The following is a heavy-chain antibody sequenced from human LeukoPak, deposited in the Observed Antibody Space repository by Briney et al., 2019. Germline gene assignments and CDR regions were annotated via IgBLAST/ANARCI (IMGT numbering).Heavy chain of an antibody. D-gene: IGHD3-22*01. V-gene: IGHV3-33*06. CDR3: AKESYYYDSSGHPPDY. CDR2: IWYDGSNK. Sequence: GRSLRLSCAASGFTFSSYGMHWVRQAPGEGLEWVAGIWYDGSNKYYADSVKGRFTISRDHSTNTLYLQMNSLTAEDTSVYYCAKESYYYDSSGHPPDYWGQGTLVTVSS. J-gene: IGHJ4*02. CDR1: GFTFSSYG.